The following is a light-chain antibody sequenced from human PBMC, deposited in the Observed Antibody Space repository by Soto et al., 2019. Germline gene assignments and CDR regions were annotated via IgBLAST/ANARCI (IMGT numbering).Light chain of an antibody. J-gene: IGKJ5*01. CDR1: QSASSY. CDR3: QQRSNWPLT. V-gene: IGKV3-11*01. Sequence: EIVLTQSPATLSLSPGERATLSRRASQSASSYLAWYQQKPGQAPRLLIYDASNRATGIPARFSGSGSGTDFTLTISSLEPEDFAVYYCQQRSNWPLTFGQGTRLEIK. CDR2: DAS.